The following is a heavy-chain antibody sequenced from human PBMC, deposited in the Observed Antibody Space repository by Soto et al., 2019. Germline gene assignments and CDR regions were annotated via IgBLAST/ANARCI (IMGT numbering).Heavy chain of an antibody. D-gene: IGHD3-10*01. J-gene: IGHJ4*02. CDR2: IYHSGST. V-gene: IGHV4-4*02. CDR1: GGSISSSNW. CDR3: ARAAYGSGSYKDY. Sequence: QVQLQESGPGLVKPSGTLSLTCAVSGGSISSSNWWSWVRQPPGKGLEWIGEIYHSGSTNYNPSRKSRVTTSVDKSKNQSSLKLSSVTAADTAVYYCARAAYGSGSYKDYWGQGTLVTVSS.